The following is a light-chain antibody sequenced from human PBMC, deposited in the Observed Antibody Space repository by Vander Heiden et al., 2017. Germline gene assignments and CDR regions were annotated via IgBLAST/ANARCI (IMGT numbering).Light chain of an antibody. CDR3: QASDSITVV. V-gene: IGLV3-1*01. CDR2: QDF. CDR1: KLGGNY. J-gene: IGLJ3*02. Sequence: SYELTQPPSASVSPGQTATITCSGDKLGGNYVCWYQQRPGQSPALVIYQDFKRPSGIPERFSGSTSVNTATLTISGTQAVDEADYCCQASDSITVVFGGGTKLTGL.